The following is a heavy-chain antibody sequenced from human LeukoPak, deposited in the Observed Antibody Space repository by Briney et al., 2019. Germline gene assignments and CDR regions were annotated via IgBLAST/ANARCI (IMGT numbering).Heavy chain of an antibody. V-gene: IGHV3-21*01. CDR1: EFTFSSYS. CDR2: ISSSSSYI. CDR3: AGRTYYYDSSGYYIDY. Sequence: GGSLRLSCAASEFTFSSYSMNWVRQAPGKGLEWVSSISSSSSYIYYADSVKGRFTISRDNAKNSLYLQMNSLRAEDTAVYYCAGRTYYYDSSGYYIDYWGQGTLVTVSS. D-gene: IGHD3-22*01. J-gene: IGHJ4*02.